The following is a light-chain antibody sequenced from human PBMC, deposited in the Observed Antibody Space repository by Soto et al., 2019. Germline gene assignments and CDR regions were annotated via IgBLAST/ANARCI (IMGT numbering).Light chain of an antibody. J-gene: IGKJ2*01. Sequence: EIVMTQSPANLSVSPGERVTLSCRASQSVSSNLAWYQQIPGRAPRLLIYSASIRATGVPARFSGSGSGTEXTLTISSLQSEDFAVYYCQQYVDWPPWYTFGQGTKLEIK. CDR1: QSVSSN. CDR3: QQYVDWPPWYT. CDR2: SAS. V-gene: IGKV3-15*01.